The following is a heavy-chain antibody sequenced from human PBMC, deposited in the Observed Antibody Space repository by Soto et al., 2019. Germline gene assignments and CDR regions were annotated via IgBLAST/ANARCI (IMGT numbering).Heavy chain of an antibody. V-gene: IGHV3-74*01. CDR2: INSDGSST. CDR3: ASLKGIAAAPDAFDI. J-gene: IGHJ3*02. Sequence: WGSLRLSCAASGFTFSSYWMHWVRQAPGKGLVWVSRINSDGSSTSYADSVKGRFTISRDNAKNTLYLQMNSLRAEDTAVYYCASLKGIAAAPDAFDIWGQGTMVTVSS. CDR1: GFTFSSYW. D-gene: IGHD6-13*01.